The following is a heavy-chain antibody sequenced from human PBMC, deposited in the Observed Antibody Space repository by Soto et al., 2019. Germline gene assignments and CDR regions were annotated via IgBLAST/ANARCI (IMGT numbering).Heavy chain of an antibody. CDR1: GITFRTYG. V-gene: IGHV3-33*01. CDR2: IWYDGSNK. CDR3: ARDDYGMDV. Sequence: QVHLVESGGGVVQPGTSLELSCAASGITFRTYGMHWVRQAPGKGLEWVAVIWYDGSNKYYADSMKGRFTISRDNSKNTLYLQMTSLRAEDTAVYYCARDDYGMDVWGQGTTVTVSS. J-gene: IGHJ6*02.